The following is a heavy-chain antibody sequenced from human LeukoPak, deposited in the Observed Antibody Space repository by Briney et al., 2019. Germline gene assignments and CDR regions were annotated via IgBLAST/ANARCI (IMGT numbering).Heavy chain of an antibody. CDR1: GFSFGSYA. D-gene: IGHD4-23*01. CDR3: AKEGGGRTFDY. CDR2: IRYDGADT. Sequence: GGSLRLSCAASGFSFGSYAMHWVRQAPGKGLDWVAFIRYDGADTYYGDSVRGRFTVPRDNSKNTLYLQMNSLTAEDTALYYCAKEGGGRTFDYWGQGTLVTVSS. J-gene: IGHJ4*02. V-gene: IGHV3-30*02.